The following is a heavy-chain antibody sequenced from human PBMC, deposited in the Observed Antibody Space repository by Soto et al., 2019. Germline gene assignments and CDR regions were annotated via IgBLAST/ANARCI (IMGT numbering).Heavy chain of an antibody. J-gene: IGHJ5*02. CDR1: GDSIGGVGY. V-gene: IGHV4-31*03. CDR2: ISSSGST. D-gene: IGHD2-21*02. Sequence: PSETLSLTCTVSGDSIGGVGYWSWIRQFPGRGLEWIGCISSSGSTYYXXALNNRISLSLDTSQNQFSLKLLPVTAADTAXXYCARSGVTGXXXPSHWFDPXXXGTLVXXSS. CDR3: ARSGVTGXXXPSHWFDP.